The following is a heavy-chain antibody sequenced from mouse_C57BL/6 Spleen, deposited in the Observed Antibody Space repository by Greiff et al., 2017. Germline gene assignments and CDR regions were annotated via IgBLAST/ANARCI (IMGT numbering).Heavy chain of an antibody. V-gene: IGHV5-4*01. CDR1: GFTFSSYA. CDR2: ISDGGSYT. Sequence: EVKLVESGGGLVKPGGSLKLSCAASGFTFSSYAMSWVRQTPEQRLEWVATISDGGSYTYYPDNVKGRLTIARDNAKNNLYLQMSHLKSEDTAMYYCARDDYRYWYFDVWGTGTTVTVAS. J-gene: IGHJ1*03. D-gene: IGHD2-4*01. CDR3: ARDDYRYWYFDV.